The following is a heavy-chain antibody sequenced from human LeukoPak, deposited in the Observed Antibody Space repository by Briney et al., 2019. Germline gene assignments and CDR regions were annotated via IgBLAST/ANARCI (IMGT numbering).Heavy chain of an antibody. CDR3: ARTYGSSGLGYFDL. CDR1: GGSISSYY. D-gene: IGHD6-13*01. J-gene: IGHJ2*01. CDR2: IYYSGST. V-gene: IGHV4-59*01. Sequence: SETLSLTCTVSGGSISSYYWSWIRQPPGKGLEWIGYIYYSGSTNYNPSLKSRVTISVDTSKNQFSLKLSSVTAADTAVYYCARTYGSSGLGYFDLWGRGTLATVSS.